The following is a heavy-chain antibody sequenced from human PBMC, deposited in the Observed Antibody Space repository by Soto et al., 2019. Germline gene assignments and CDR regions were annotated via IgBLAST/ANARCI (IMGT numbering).Heavy chain of an antibody. CDR1: GFTFSSSE. V-gene: IGHV3-48*03. CDR3: ARWEVVTGLDY. D-gene: IGHD3-22*01. Sequence: EEKLVESGGDVEQPGGSLRLSCAASGFTFSSSEMSWVRQAPGKGLEWISHISSSGSTTYYADSVKGRFTISRDNANHSLYLQMTSLRLADTAGYYCARWEVVTGLDYWGQGTLVTVSS. J-gene: IGHJ4*02. CDR2: ISSSGSTT.